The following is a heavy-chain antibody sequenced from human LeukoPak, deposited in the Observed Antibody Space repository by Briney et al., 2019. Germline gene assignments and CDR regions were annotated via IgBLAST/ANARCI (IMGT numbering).Heavy chain of an antibody. D-gene: IGHD6-6*01. CDR2: ISYDGSNK. V-gene: IGHV3-30*04. CDR3: ARDREAARPGLFDY. CDR1: GFTFSSYA. Sequence: PGGSLRLSCAASGFTFSSYAMHWVRQAPGKGLEWVAVISYDGSNKYYADSVKGRFTISRDNSKNTLYLQMNSLRAEDTAVYYCARDREAARPGLFDYWGQGTLVTVSS. J-gene: IGHJ4*02.